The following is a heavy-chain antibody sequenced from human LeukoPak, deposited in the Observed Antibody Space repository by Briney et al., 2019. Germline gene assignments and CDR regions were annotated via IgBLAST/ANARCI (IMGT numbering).Heavy chain of an antibody. Sequence: GGSLRLSCAASGFTLSSYWMHWVRQAPGEGLVWVSRINSDGSNINYADSVKGRFTISRDNAKNSLFLQMNSLRAEDTAVYYCARERYGNYNWGQGTLVTVSS. V-gene: IGHV3-74*01. D-gene: IGHD4-11*01. CDR2: INSDGSNI. CDR1: GFTLSSYW. CDR3: ARERYGNYN. J-gene: IGHJ4*02.